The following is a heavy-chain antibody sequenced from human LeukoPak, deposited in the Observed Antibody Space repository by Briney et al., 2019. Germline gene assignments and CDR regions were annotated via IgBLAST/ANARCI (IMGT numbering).Heavy chain of an antibody. CDR2: ISYDGSNK. V-gene: IGHV3-30-3*01. Sequence: GGSLRLSCAASGFTFSSYAMHWVRQAPGKGLEWVAVISYDGSNKYYAGSVKGRFTISRDNSKNTLYLQMNSLRAEDTAVYYCANLSVDYWGQGTLVTVSS. CDR1: GFTFSSYA. CDR3: ANLSVDY. J-gene: IGHJ4*02.